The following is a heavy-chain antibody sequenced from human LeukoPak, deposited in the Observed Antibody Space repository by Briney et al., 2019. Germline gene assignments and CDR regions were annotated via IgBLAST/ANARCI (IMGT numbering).Heavy chain of an antibody. Sequence: SVKVSCKASGGTFSSYAISWVRQAPGQGLEWMGGIIPIFGTANYAQKFQGRVTITTDESTSTAYMELSSLRSEDTAVYYCARGQTDYHGSGSFAGDYWGQGTLVTVSS. V-gene: IGHV1-69*05. CDR3: ARGQTDYHGSGSFAGDY. D-gene: IGHD3-10*01. CDR2: IIPIFGTA. CDR1: GGTFSSYA. J-gene: IGHJ4*02.